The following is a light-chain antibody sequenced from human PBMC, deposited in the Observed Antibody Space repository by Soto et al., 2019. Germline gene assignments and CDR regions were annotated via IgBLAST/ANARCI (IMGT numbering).Light chain of an antibody. CDR2: QVS. CDR1: SGDIGAYNY. CDR3: SSYSSSSTFYV. J-gene: IGLJ1*01. V-gene: IGLV2-14*01. Sequence: QSALTQPRSVSGSPGQSVTFSCTGTSGDIGAYNYVSWYQHHPGKDPKLMIYQVSNRPSGVSNRFSGSKSGNTASLTISGLQAEDEADYFCSSYSSSSTFYVFGAGTKLTVL.